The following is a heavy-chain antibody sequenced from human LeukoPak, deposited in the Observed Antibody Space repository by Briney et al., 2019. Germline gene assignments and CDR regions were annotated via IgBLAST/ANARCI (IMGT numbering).Heavy chain of an antibody. D-gene: IGHD4-17*01. Sequence: GGSLRLSCAASGFTFSSYAIHWVRQAPGKGLEWVSVIYSGGSTYYADSVKGRFTISRDNSKNTLYLQMNSLRAEDTAVYYCARGADYANAFDIWGQGTMVTVSS. CDR2: IYSGGST. CDR3: ARGADYANAFDI. V-gene: IGHV3-53*01. J-gene: IGHJ3*02. CDR1: GFTFSSYA.